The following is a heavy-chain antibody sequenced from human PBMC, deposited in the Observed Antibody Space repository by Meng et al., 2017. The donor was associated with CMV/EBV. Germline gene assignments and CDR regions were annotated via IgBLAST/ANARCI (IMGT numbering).Heavy chain of an antibody. CDR3: ATSSVEVMIYAGLDY. Sequence: GYTFTGYYKHWARRAPGQGLGWMGWINPASGDTILAQKFQGRVTMTRDTSLTTAYMELNRLRSDDTAVYYCATSSVEVMIYAGLDYWGQGTLVTVSS. D-gene: IGHD2/OR15-2a*01. CDR2: INPASGDT. CDR1: GYTFTGYY. V-gene: IGHV1-2*02. J-gene: IGHJ4*02.